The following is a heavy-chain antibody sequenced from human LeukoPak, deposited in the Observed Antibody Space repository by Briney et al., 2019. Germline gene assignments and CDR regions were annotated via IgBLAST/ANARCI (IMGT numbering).Heavy chain of an antibody. CDR2: ISSSSSYI. CDR1: GFTFSSYS. V-gene: IGHV3-21*01. J-gene: IGHJ4*02. Sequence: GGSLRLSCAASGFTFSSYSMNWVRQAPGKGLEWVSSISSSSSYIYYADSVKGRFTISRDNAKNSLYLQMNSLRAEDTAVYYCARDLRRGYCSSTSCYGVDYWGQGTLVTVSS. CDR3: ARDLRRGYCSSTSCYGVDY. D-gene: IGHD2-2*01.